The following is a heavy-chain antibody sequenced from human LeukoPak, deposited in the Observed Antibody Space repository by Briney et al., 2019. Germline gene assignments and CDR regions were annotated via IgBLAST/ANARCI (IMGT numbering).Heavy chain of an antibody. CDR3: ARDGGEGDNSAFDI. J-gene: IGHJ3*02. CDR2: TRNKARGYTT. CDR1: GVTLSDHH. D-gene: IGHD3-16*01. Sequence: GGSLTLSCAASGVTLSDHHMDWVRQAPGKGLEWVGRTRNKARGYTTEYAASGKGRFTISRDDSKTLVYLQMKSLKTEDTAVYFCARDGGEGDNSAFDIWGQGTVVTVSS. V-gene: IGHV3-72*01.